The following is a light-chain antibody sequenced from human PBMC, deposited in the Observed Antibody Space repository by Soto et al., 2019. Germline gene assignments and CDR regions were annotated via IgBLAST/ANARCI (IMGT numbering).Light chain of an antibody. Sequence: DIQMTQSPSTLSASVGDRVTITCRASQSISTYLAWYQQKPGKAPNLLIYDASTLKSPVPSRFSGSGSGTEFTLTISNLQPDDFATYYCQQYNSYSPRTFGQGTKVDI. CDR3: QQYNSYSPRT. CDR2: DAS. CDR1: QSISTY. V-gene: IGKV1-5*01. J-gene: IGKJ1*01.